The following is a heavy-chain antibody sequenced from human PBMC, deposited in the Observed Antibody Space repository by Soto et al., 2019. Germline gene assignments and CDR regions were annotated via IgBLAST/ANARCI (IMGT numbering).Heavy chain of an antibody. CDR2: IYWDDDK. J-gene: IGHJ4*02. V-gene: IGHV2-5*02. D-gene: IGHD3-3*01. Sequence: QITLKESGPTLVKPTQTLTLTCTFSGFSLSTSGVGVGWIRQPPGKALEWLAVIYWDDDKRYSPSLKARLAIAKDTSKSQVVLTMTNMDPVDTGTYYCAHRMGKYGFWNGGYFDYWGQGTLVTVPS. CDR1: GFSLSTSGVG. CDR3: AHRMGKYGFWNGGYFDY.